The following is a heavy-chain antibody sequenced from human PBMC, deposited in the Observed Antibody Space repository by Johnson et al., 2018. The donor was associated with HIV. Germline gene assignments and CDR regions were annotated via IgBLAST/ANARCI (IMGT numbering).Heavy chain of an antibody. Sequence: VQLVESGGGLVQPGGSLRLSCAASGFTFSDHYMDWVRQAPGKGLEWVGRTRNKANSYTTEYAASVKGRFTISRDESKNSLYLQMNSLKTEDTAVYYCAREGPGTTGVDAFDIWGQGTMVTVSS. D-gene: IGHD1-14*01. CDR2: TRNKANSYTT. CDR1: GFTFSDHY. V-gene: IGHV3-72*01. J-gene: IGHJ3*02. CDR3: AREGPGTTGVDAFDI.